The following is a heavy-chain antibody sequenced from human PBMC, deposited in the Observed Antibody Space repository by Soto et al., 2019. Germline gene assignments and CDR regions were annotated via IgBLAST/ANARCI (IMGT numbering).Heavy chain of an antibody. D-gene: IGHD4-4*01. CDR3: ARLDYSNSPYYYYYMDV. Sequence: SETLSLTCTVSGGSISRYYWSWIRQPPGKGLEWIGYIYYSGSTNYNPSLKSRVTISVDTSKNQFSLKLSSVTAADTAVYYCARLDYSNSPYYYYYMDVWGKGTSVT. J-gene: IGHJ6*03. CDR2: IYYSGST. V-gene: IGHV4-59*01. CDR1: GGSISRYY.